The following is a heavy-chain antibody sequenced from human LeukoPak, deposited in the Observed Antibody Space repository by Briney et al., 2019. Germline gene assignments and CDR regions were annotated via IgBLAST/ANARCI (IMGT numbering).Heavy chain of an antibody. J-gene: IGHJ4*02. Sequence: GGSLRLSCAASGFTFSGFAMSWIRQAPGKGLEWVSSISRSGESTFYADSVRGRFTISRDNSKNTVSLQMESLRAEDTAVYYCAKAFLGYCSGGSCFDFDYWGQGTLVTVSS. D-gene: IGHD2-15*01. CDR3: AKAFLGYCSGGSCFDFDY. CDR1: GFTFSGFA. CDR2: ISRSGEST. V-gene: IGHV3-23*01.